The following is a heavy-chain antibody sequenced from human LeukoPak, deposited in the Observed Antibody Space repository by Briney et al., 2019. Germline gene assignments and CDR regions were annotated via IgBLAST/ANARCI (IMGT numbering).Heavy chain of an antibody. D-gene: IGHD3-22*01. CDR2: ISSSSSYI. CDR1: GFTFSDYY. Sequence: GGSLRLSCAASGFTFSDYYMTWIRQAPGKGLEWVSYISSSSSYIYYADSVKGRFTISRDNAKNSLYLQMNSLRAEDTAVYYCARDLEAYYYDSSGYPAFDIWGQGTMVTVSS. CDR3: ARDLEAYYYDSSGYPAFDI. V-gene: IGHV3-11*06. J-gene: IGHJ3*02.